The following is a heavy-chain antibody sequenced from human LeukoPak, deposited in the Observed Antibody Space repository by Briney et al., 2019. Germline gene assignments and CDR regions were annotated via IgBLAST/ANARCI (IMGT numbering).Heavy chain of an antibody. CDR2: MNPNSGNT. V-gene: IGHV1-8*01. CDR3: ARSYYYYMDV. Sequence: ASVKVSFKTSGYTFTNYDINWVRQATGQGLEWMGWMNPNSGNTGYAQKFQGRVTMTRNTAISTAYMELSSLRSEDTAVYYCARSYYYYMDVWGKGTTVTISS. CDR1: GYTFTNYD. J-gene: IGHJ6*03.